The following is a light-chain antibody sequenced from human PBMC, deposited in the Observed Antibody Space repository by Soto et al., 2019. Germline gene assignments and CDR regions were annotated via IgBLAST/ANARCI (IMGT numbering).Light chain of an antibody. J-gene: IGLJ2*01. CDR1: TGAVTSGHY. CDR2: STD. CDR3: LLYYGGAVI. Sequence: AVVTQEPSLTVSPGGTVTLTCASSTGAVTSGHYANWLQQKPGQAPRALIYSTDTKHSWTPARFSGSLLGGKAALTLSGVQPEDEADYYCLLYYGGAVIFGGGTKLTVL. V-gene: IGLV7-43*01.